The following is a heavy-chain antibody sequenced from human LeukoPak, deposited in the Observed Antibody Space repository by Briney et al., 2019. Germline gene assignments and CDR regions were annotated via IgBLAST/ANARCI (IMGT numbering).Heavy chain of an antibody. CDR3: ARDYSDYVGAFDI. CDR2: IYPGDSAT. J-gene: IGHJ3*02. D-gene: IGHD4-17*01. CDR1: GYSFTNYW. Sequence: GESLKISCKGSGYSFTNYWIGWVRQMPGKGLEWMGIIYPGDSATRYRPSFQGQVTISADKSISTAYLQWSSLKASDTAMYYRARDYSDYVGAFDIWGQGTMVTVPS. V-gene: IGHV5-51*01.